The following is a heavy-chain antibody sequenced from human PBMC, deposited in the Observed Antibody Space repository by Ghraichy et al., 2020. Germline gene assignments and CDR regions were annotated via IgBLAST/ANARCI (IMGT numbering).Heavy chain of an antibody. CDR2: TYYRSKWST. D-gene: IGHD3-16*01. CDR1: GDSVSTNTAA. V-gene: IGHV6-1*01. CDR3: ASVGQFWDSFHS. J-gene: IGHJ4*02. Sequence: SQTLSLTCAISGDSVSTNTAAWNWIRQSPSRGLEWLGRTYYRSKWSTDYALSVKSRIIINPDPSTNQFSLQLNSVTPEDTAVYYCASVGQFWDSFHSWGQGTLVTVSS.